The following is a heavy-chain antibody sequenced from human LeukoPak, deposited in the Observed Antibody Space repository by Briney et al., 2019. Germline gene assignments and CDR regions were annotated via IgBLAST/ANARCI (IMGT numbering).Heavy chain of an antibody. CDR1: GVSISGSSYY. J-gene: IGHJ4*02. Sequence: PSETLSLTCTVSGVSISGSSYYWGWIRQPPGKGLEWIGYIYYSGSTNYNPSLKSRVTISVDTSKNQFSLMLSSVTAADTAVYYCAGDIAVAGRGADYWGQGTLVTVSS. CDR3: AGDIAVAGRGADY. CDR2: IYYSGST. D-gene: IGHD6-19*01. V-gene: IGHV4-61*01.